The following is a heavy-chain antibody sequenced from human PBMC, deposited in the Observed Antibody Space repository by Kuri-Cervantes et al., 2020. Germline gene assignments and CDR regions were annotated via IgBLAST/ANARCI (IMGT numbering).Heavy chain of an antibody. D-gene: IGHD1-1*01. CDR2: ISAYSGNT. CDR3: ARDPTVNWNDGGNWFDP. CDR1: GYTFTSYG. V-gene: IGHV1-18*04. J-gene: IGHJ5*02. Sequence: ASVKVSCKTTGYTFTSYGISWVRQAPGEGLEWMGWISAYSGNTKYAEKFQGRVTMTTDSSTNTAYMDLSRLRSDDTAVYYCARDPTVNWNDGGNWFDPWGQGTLVTVSS.